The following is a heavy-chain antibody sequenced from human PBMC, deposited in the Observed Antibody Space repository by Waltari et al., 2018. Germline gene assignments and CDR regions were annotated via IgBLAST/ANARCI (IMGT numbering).Heavy chain of an antibody. J-gene: IGHJ4*02. Sequence: QVQLVQSGAEVKKPGASVTVSCKASGYTFTSSGISWVVPAPGQGLEWMGWIIAYNGNTNYAQKLQGRVTMTTDTSTSTAYMELRSLRSDDTAVYYCARSVGGTSSSPGASGYWGQGTLVTVSS. CDR2: IIAYNGNT. CDR1: GYTFTSSG. CDR3: ARSVGGTSSSPGASGY. D-gene: IGHD6-6*01. V-gene: IGHV1-18*01.